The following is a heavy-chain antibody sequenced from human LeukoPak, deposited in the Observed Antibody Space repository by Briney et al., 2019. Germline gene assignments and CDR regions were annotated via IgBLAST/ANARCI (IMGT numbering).Heavy chain of an antibody. Sequence: SETLSLTCTVSGGSISNYHWTWIRQPPGRGLEWIGYIYYTGSTKYNPSLKSRVTISVDTSKNQFSLRLSSVTAADTAVYYCARGRTFDNWGQGTLVTVSS. J-gene: IGHJ4*02. CDR3: ARGRTFDN. V-gene: IGHV4-59*01. CDR1: GGSISNYH. CDR2: IYYTGST.